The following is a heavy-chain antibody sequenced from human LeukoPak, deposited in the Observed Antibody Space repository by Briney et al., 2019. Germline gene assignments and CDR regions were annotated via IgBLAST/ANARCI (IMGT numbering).Heavy chain of an antibody. J-gene: IGHJ4*02. V-gene: IGHV3-66*01. CDR2: IYSGGST. CDR1: GFAVSSNY. Sequence: GGSLALFCAASGFAVSSNYMSWVRQAPGKGLEWVSVIYSGGSTYYADSVKGRFTISRDNPKNTLYLQMNSLRAEDTAVYYCAREVAYGSGSYYDYWGQGTVVTVSS. D-gene: IGHD3-10*01. CDR3: AREVAYGSGSYYDY.